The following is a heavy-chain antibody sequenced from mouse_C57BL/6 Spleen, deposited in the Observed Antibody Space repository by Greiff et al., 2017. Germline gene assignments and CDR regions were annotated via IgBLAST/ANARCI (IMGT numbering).Heavy chain of an antibody. CDR3: ARAVSSGYEGFAY. CDR2: IDPSDSYT. V-gene: IGHV1-59*01. D-gene: IGHD3-2*02. J-gene: IGHJ3*01. Sequence: QVQLKQPGAELVRPGTSVKLSCKASGYTFTSYWMHWVKQRPGQGLEWIGVIDPSDSYTNYNQKFKGKATWTVDTSSSTAYMQLSSLTSEDSAVYYCARAVSSGYEGFAYWGQGTLVTVSA. CDR1: GYTFTSYW.